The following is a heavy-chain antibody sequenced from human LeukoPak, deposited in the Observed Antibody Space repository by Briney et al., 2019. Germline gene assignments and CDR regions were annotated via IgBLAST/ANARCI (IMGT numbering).Heavy chain of an antibody. J-gene: IGHJ3*02. V-gene: IGHV4-39*01. Sequence: SETLSLTCTVSGGSISSSSYYWGWIRQPPGKGLEWIGSIYYSGSTYYNPSLKSRVTISVDTSKNQFSLKLSSVTAADTAVYYCARGDIHRDRHFAFDIWGQGTMVTVSS. D-gene: IGHD3-3*02. CDR3: ARGDIHRDRHFAFDI. CDR2: IYYSGST. CDR1: GGSISSSSYY.